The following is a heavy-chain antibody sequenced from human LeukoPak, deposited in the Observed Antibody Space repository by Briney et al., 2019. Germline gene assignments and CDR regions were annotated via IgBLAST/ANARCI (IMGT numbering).Heavy chain of an antibody. V-gene: IGHV4-4*02. D-gene: IGHD2-15*01. Sequence: GTLSLTCAVSGGSISSSNWWSWVRQPPGKGLEWIGEIYHSGSTNYNPSLKSRVTISVDKSKNQFSLKLSSVTAADTAVYYCARAPRRNLEVVAYYYYYMDVWGKGTTVTVSS. CDR1: GGSISSSNW. CDR2: IYHSGST. CDR3: ARAPRRNLEVVAYYYYYMDV. J-gene: IGHJ6*03.